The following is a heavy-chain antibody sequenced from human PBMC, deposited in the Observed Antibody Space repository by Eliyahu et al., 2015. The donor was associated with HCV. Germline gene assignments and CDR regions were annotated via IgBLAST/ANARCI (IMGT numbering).Heavy chain of an antibody. J-gene: IGHJ2*01. CDR2: LYSSGQT. Sequence: VQLVESGGVLVQPGESLXLTXEAXGFPVXKAYMSWVRXXPGKGLEWVSILYSSGQTDYADSLQDRFTISRDSSKNTLFLQLNNLRAEDTALYYCARNSYDIRYGYYFDLWGRGTLVTVSS. CDR3: ARNSYDIRYGYYFDL. CDR1: GFPVXKAY. D-gene: IGHD2-15*01. V-gene: IGHV3-66*01.